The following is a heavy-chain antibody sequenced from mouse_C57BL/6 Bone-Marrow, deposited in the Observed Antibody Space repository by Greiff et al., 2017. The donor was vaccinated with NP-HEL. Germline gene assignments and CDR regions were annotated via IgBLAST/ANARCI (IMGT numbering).Heavy chain of an antibody. CDR3: ARSGNWVAPWFAY. J-gene: IGHJ3*01. CDR2: INPSTGGT. Sequence: VQLKQSGPELVKPGASVKISCKASGYSFTGYYMNWVKQSPEKSLEWIGEINPSTGGTTYNQKFKAKATLTVDKSSSTAYMQLKSLTSEDSAVYYCARSGNWVAPWFAYWGQGTLVTVSA. V-gene: IGHV1-42*01. D-gene: IGHD4-1*01. CDR1: GYSFTGYY.